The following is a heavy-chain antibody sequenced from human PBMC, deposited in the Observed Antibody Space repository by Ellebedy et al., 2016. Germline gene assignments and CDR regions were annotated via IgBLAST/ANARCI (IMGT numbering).Heavy chain of an antibody. Sequence: GGSLRLXXAASGFTFSSYGMHWVRQAPGKGLEWVAVISYDGSNKYYADSVKGRFTISRDNSKNTLYLQMNSLRAEDTAVYYCAKDWSSGLSDYWGQGTLVTVSS. CDR3: AKDWSSGLSDY. CDR2: ISYDGSNK. J-gene: IGHJ4*02. CDR1: GFTFSSYG. V-gene: IGHV3-30*18. D-gene: IGHD3-22*01.